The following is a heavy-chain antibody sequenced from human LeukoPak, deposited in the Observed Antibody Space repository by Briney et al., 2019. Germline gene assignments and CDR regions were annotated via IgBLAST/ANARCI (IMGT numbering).Heavy chain of an antibody. CDR3: AREELYDILTGWSPHNWFDP. D-gene: IGHD3-9*01. J-gene: IGHJ5*02. CDR1: GDSVSSNSAA. V-gene: IGHV6-1*01. CDR2: TYYKSKWYN. Sequence: SQTLSLTCAISGDSVSSNSAAWNWIGQSPWRGLEWLGRTYYKSKWYNDYAVSVKSRITINPDTSKNQFSLQLNSVTPEDTAVYYCAREELYDILTGWSPHNWFDPWGQGTLVTVSS.